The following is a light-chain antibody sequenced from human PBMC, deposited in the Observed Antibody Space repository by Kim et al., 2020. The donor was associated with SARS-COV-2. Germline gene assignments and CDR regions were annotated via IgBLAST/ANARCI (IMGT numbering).Light chain of an antibody. Sequence: DIQMTQSPSTLSASVGDRVTITCRASQTISNCLAWYQHKPGKAPKLLIYKASSLESGVPSRFSGRGSGTEFTLTISSLQPDDFATYYCQQYDSNSPRTFGQGTKMDIK. CDR1: QTISNC. CDR2: KAS. V-gene: IGKV1-5*03. CDR3: QQYDSNSPRT. J-gene: IGKJ1*01.